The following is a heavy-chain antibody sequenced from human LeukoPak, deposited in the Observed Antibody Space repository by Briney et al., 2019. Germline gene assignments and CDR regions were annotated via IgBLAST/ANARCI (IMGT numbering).Heavy chain of an antibody. V-gene: IGHV3-23*01. CDR3: AKRGNPAVGHHYLDV. CDR1: GFTFSSYG. J-gene: IGHJ6*03. D-gene: IGHD2-2*01. CDR2: ITLSGGNT. Sequence: GRSLRLSCAASGFTFSSYGMHWVRQAPGKGLEWVSSITLSGGNTFYADSVMGRFTVSRDNSKNTLYLQMNSLSAEDTAVYYCAKRGNPAVGHHYLDVWGKGTTVSVSS.